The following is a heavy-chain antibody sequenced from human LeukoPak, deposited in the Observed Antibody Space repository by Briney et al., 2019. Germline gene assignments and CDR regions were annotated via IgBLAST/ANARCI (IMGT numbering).Heavy chain of an antibody. J-gene: IGHJ4*02. V-gene: IGHV4-59*08. CDR1: GGSISSYY. D-gene: IGHD4-17*01. CDR2: MYYSGST. CDR3: ARHASMAGLRKYYFDY. Sequence: PSETLSLTCTVSGGSISSYYWSWIRQPPGKGLEWIGYMYYSGSTNYNPSLKSRVTISVDTSKNQLSLKVRSVTAADTAVYCCARHASMAGLRKYYFDYWGQGTLVTVSS.